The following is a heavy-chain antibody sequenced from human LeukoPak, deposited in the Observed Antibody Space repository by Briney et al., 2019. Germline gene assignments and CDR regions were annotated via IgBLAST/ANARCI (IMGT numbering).Heavy chain of an antibody. Sequence: ASVKVSCKASGYTFTGYYMHWVRQAPGQGLEWMGGIIPIFGTANYAQKFQGRVTITADESTSTAYMELSSLRSEDTAVYYCARMRYYYDSSGYIGPGNSPYYFDYWGQGTLVTVSS. CDR1: GYTFTGYY. D-gene: IGHD3-22*01. CDR3: ARMRYYYDSSGYIGPGNSPYYFDY. V-gene: IGHV1-69*13. J-gene: IGHJ4*02. CDR2: IIPIFGTA.